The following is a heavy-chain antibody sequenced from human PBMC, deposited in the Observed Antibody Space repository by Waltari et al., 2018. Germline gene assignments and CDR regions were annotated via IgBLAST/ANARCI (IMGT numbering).Heavy chain of an antibody. V-gene: IGHV7-4-1*02. Sequence: QVQLVQSGSELKKPGASVKVSCKSSGYTFPSYALKWVRQAPGQGLEWMGWINTNTGNPTYAQGFTGRFVFSLDTSGSTASLQISSLKAEDTAVYYCASEHSRGMDVWGQGTTVIVSS. CDR2: INTNTGNP. CDR3: ASEHSRGMDV. J-gene: IGHJ6*02. CDR1: GYTFPSYA.